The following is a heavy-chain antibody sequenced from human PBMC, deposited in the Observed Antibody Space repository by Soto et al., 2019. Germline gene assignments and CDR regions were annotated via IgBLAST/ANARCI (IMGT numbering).Heavy chain of an antibody. CDR1: GYTFTSYA. J-gene: IGHJ4*02. Sequence: ASVKVSCKASGYTFTSYAMHWVRQAPGQRLEWMGWINAGNGNTKYSQKFQGRVTITRDTSASTAYMELRSLRSDDTAVYYCEVPTSGSYHHAVRYWGQGTLVTVSS. CDR3: EVPTSGSYHHAVRY. CDR2: INAGNGNT. V-gene: IGHV1-3*01. D-gene: IGHD1-26*01.